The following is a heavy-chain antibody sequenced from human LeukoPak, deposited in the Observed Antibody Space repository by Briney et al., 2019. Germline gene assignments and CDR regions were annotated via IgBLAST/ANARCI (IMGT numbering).Heavy chain of an antibody. CDR2: IIPIFGTA. D-gene: IGHD2-2*01. CDR3: ASLQEGYCSSTSCPEIDY. J-gene: IGHJ4*02. Sequence: EASVKVSCKASGGTFSSYAISWVRQAPGQGLEWMGGIIPIFGTANYAQKFQGRVTITADKSTSTAYMELSSLRSEDTAVYYCASLQEGYCSSTSCPEIDYWGQGTLVTVSS. CDR1: GGTFSSYA. V-gene: IGHV1-69*06.